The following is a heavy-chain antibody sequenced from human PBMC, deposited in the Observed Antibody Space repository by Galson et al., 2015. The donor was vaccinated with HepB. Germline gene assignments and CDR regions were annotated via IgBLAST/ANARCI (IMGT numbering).Heavy chain of an antibody. Sequence: SLRLSCAASGFTFSSYSMNWVRQAPGKGLEWVAYIRSGGQTIHYADSVKGRFTISRDDAESSLFLQMNSLTDEDTAVYYCVRDPNALDYWGKGTLVIVSS. CDR3: VRDPNALDY. D-gene: IGHD2-2*01. CDR1: GFTFSSYS. J-gene: IGHJ4*02. CDR2: IRSGGQTI. V-gene: IGHV3-48*02.